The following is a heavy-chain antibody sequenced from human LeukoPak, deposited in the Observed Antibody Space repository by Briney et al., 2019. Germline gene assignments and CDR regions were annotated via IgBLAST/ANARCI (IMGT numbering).Heavy chain of an antibody. CDR3: ARLRIAVVTPDSFDY. J-gene: IGHJ4*02. CDR2: INHSGST. CDR1: GGSFSGYY. V-gene: IGHV4-34*01. D-gene: IGHD3-22*01. Sequence: SETLSLTCAVYGGSFSGYYWSWIRQPPGKGLEWIGEINHSGSTNYNPSLKSRVTISVDTSKNQFSLKLSSVTATDTAVYYCARLRIAVVTPDSFDYWGQGTLVTVSS.